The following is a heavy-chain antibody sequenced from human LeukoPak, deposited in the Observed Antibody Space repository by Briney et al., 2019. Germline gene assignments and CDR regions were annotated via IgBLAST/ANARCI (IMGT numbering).Heavy chain of an antibody. D-gene: IGHD3-16*02. J-gene: IGHJ3*02. V-gene: IGHV4-39*01. CDR2: IYYSGST. Sequence: SETLSLTCTVSGGSISSSSYYWGWIRQPPGKGLEWIGSIYYSGSTYSNPSLKSRVTISVDTSKNQFSLKLSSVTAADTAVYYCARLNYVWGSYRSDAFDIWGQGTMATVSS. CDR3: ARLNYVWGSYRSDAFDI. CDR1: GGSISSSSYY.